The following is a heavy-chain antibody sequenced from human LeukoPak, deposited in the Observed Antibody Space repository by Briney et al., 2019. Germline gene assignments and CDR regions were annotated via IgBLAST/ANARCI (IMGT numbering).Heavy chain of an antibody. CDR2: IYYSGST. CDR1: GGSISSYY. CDR3: ASRSSIWSGYQDTLYYFDS. Sequence: SETLSLTCTVSGGSISSYYWSWIRQPPGKRLEWIGHIYYSGSTNYNPSLKSRVTISVDTSKNQFSLKLSSVTAADTAVYYCASRSSIWSGYQDTLYYFDSWGQGTLVTVSP. J-gene: IGHJ4*02. V-gene: IGHV4-59*01. D-gene: IGHD3-3*01.